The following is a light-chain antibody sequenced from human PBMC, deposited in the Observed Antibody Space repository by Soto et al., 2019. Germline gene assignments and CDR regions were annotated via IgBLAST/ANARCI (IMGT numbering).Light chain of an antibody. V-gene: IGKV3-20*01. CDR2: RAS. J-gene: IGKJ4*01. Sequence: EMVLPQSPGTLSFSPGERATLSCRSSHSVSSNYVAWYQQKPGQTPKVLIYRASSRATGIPDRFSGSGSGTDFTRTISRLAPEDFAMYYGQQYGSAPLTFGGGTNVESK. CDR1: HSVSSNY. CDR3: QQYGSAPLT.